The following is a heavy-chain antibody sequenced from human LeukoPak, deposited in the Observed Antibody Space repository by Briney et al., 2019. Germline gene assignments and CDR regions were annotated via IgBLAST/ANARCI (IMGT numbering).Heavy chain of an antibody. J-gene: IGHJ5*02. D-gene: IGHD2-15*01. V-gene: IGHV4-59*01. Sequence: SETLSLTCTVSGGSISSYYWSWIRQPPGKGLEWIGYIYYSGSANYNPSLESRVTISVDTSKNQFSLKLNSVTAADTAVYYCAKEGSGGGSWGWFDPWGQGTLVTVSS. CDR1: GGSISSYY. CDR3: AKEGSGGGSWGWFDP. CDR2: IYYSGSA.